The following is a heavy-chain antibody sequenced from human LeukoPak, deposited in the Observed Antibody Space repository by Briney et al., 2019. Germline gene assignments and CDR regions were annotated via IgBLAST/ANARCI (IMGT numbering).Heavy chain of an antibody. D-gene: IGHD5-12*01. CDR3: ARTKSGYDPHRRGGYFDY. J-gene: IGHJ4*02. CDR1: GGSFSGYY. Sequence: SETLSLTCAVYGGSFSGYYWSWIRQPPGKGLEWIGEINHSGSTNYNPSLKSRVTISVDTSKNQFSLKLSSVTAADTAVYYYARTKSGYDPHRRGGYFDYWGQGTLVTVSS. V-gene: IGHV4-34*01. CDR2: INHSGST.